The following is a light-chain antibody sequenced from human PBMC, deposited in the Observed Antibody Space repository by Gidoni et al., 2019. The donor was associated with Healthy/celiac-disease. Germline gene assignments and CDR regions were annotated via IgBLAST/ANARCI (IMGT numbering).Light chain of an antibody. CDR1: QSVSSSY. CDR3: QQYGRSPPT. V-gene: IGKV3-20*01. Sequence: DIVLTQSPGTLSLSPGERATLSCRASQSVSSSYLAWYQQKPGQAPRLLIYGASSRATGIPDRFSGSGSGTDFTLTISRREPEDFAVYYCQQYGRSPPTFGPGTKVDIK. CDR2: GAS. J-gene: IGKJ3*01.